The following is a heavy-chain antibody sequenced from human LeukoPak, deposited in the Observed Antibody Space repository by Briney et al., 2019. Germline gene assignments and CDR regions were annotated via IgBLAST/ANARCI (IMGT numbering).Heavy chain of an antibody. CDR1: GFTFRSLG. V-gene: IGHV3-30*18. J-gene: IGHJ6*02. Sequence: GGSLRLSCRASGFTFRSLGMHWVRQAPGKGLEWVAVIAYNGSSAYYGDSVKGRFTISRDNSKNTLYLQLNSLRPEDTAVYYCANLTPRGHGMDVWGHGTTVIVSS. CDR2: IAYNGSSA. D-gene: IGHD3-10*01. CDR3: ANLTPRGHGMDV.